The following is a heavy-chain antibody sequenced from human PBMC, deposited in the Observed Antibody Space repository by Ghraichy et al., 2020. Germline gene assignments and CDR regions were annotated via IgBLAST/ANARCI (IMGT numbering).Heavy chain of an antibody. J-gene: IGHJ4*02. Sequence: SETLSLTCAVSGGSISSRNWWGWVRQRPGEGLEWIGEIHHSGTIRNYNPSLKSRVSISVDDSKNQFALRLNSVTAADTAVYYCANHGDYCLYYWGQGTLVTVSS. V-gene: IGHV4-4*02. CDR1: GGSISSRNW. CDR3: ANHGDYCLYY. CDR2: IHHSGTIR. D-gene: IGHD4-17*01.